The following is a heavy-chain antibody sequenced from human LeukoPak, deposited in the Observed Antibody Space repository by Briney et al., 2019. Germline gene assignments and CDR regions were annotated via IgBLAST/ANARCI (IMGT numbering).Heavy chain of an antibody. D-gene: IGHD4-23*01. J-gene: IGHJ1*01. CDR1: GYTFTNYG. V-gene: IGHV1-18*01. CDR2: ISAYNGYT. CDR3: ARDKAVTTEVTQHFQH. Sequence: ASVKVSCKASGYTFTNYGISWVRQAPGQGLEWMGWISAYNGYTDYAQKFQFRVTMTTDTSTSTAYMELRSLRSDDTAVYYCARDKAVTTEVTQHFQHWGQXXXXXVSX.